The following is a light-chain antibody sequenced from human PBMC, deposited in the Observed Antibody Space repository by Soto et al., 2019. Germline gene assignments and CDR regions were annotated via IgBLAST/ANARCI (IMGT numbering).Light chain of an antibody. J-gene: IGKJ1*01. Sequence: EIVMTQSPVTLSVSPGGRATLSCRASQSISDTLAWYQQKPGQAPRLLLYGAYNRATGIPDRFSGSGSGTDFTLTISSLQSEDFAVYYCQQHDTWPRTFGQGTKVDIK. CDR2: GAY. CDR3: QQHDTWPRT. CDR1: QSISDT. V-gene: IGKV3D-15*01.